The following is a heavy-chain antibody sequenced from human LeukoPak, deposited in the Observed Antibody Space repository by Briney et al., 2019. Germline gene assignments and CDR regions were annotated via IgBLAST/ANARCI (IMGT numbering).Heavy chain of an antibody. V-gene: IGHV3-23*01. Sequence: HPGGSLRLSCAASGFTFSRYAMSWVRQAPGKGLEWVSAISGSGGSTYYADSVKGRFTISRDNSKNTLYLQMNSLRAEDTAVYYCAKARNNDHFCRSYRLPPDWGQGTLVTVSS. CDR3: AKARNNDHFCRSYRLPPD. CDR1: GFTFSRYA. CDR2: ISGSGGST. D-gene: IGHD3-16*02. J-gene: IGHJ4*02.